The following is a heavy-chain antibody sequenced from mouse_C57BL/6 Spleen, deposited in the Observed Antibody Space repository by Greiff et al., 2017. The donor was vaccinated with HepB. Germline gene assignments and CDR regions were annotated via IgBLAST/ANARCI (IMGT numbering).Heavy chain of an antibody. CDR3: ASTNNTTVVAHIDY. J-gene: IGHJ2*01. CDR2: IHPNSGST. CDR1: GYTFTSYW. V-gene: IGHV1-64*01. Sequence: QVQLQQPGAELVKPGASVKLSCKASGYTFTSYWMHWVQQRPGQGLEWIGMIHPNSGSTNYNEKFKSKDTLTVDKSSSTDYMQLSSLTSADSAVYYCASTNNTTVVAHIDYWGQGTTLTVSS. D-gene: IGHD1-1*01.